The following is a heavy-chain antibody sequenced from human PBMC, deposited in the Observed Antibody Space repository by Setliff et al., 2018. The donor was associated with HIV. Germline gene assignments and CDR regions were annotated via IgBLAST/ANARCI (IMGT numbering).Heavy chain of an antibody. D-gene: IGHD2-15*01. Sequence: LSLTCSVSGGSISSGSYYCSWIRQPAGKGLEWIGRIYTSGSTNYNPSLKSRVTISVDTSKNQFSLKLSSVTAADTAVYYCARERGEYCSGGSCLRGAFDIWGQGTMVTVSS. CDR3: ARERGEYCSGGSCLRGAFDI. J-gene: IGHJ3*02. CDR1: GGSISSGSYY. V-gene: IGHV4-61*02. CDR2: IYTSGST.